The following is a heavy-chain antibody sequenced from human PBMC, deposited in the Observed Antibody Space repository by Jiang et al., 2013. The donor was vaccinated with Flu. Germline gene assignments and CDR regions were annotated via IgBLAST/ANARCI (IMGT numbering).Heavy chain of an antibody. J-gene: IGHJ3*02. Sequence: GAEVKKPGESLRISCKGSGYSFTSYWISWVRQMPGKGLEWMGRIDPSDSYTNYSPSFQGHVTISADKSISTAYLQWSSLKASDTAMYYCARHYYGSGSYLVDAFDIWGQGTMVTVSS. V-gene: IGHV5-10-1*01. CDR2: IDPSDSYT. D-gene: IGHD3-10*01. CDR1: GYSFTSYW. CDR3: ARHYYGSGSYLVDAFDI.